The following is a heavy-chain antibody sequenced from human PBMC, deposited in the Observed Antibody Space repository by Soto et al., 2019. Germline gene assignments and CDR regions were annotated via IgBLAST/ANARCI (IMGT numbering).Heavy chain of an antibody. J-gene: IGHJ4*02. V-gene: IGHV4-59*08. CDR1: DGSISSYY. D-gene: IGHD1-26*01. CDR3: AGDVRSGSYRFDY. CDR2: IYDSGST. Sequence: PSETLSLTCTVSDGSISSYYWSWLRQPPGKGLEWIGYIYDSGSTLYNPSLKSRVSISVDRPNNQFSLKLRSVTASDTAIYYCAGDVRSGSYRFDYWGRGTLVT.